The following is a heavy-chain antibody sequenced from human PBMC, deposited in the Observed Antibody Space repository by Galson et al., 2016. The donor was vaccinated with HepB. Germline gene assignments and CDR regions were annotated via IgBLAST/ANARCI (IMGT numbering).Heavy chain of an antibody. D-gene: IGHD5-24*01. Sequence: PTQTLTLTCTFSGFSFSINGMGVGWIRQPPGKALEWLALIYWDDDKRYRPSLKSRLTITKDTSKNQVVLTMTNMDPVDTATYYCAHFQWLTYFYYWGQGTLVTVSS. CDR3: AHFQWLTYFYY. CDR2: IYWDDDK. V-gene: IGHV2-5*02. J-gene: IGHJ4*02. CDR1: GFSFSINGMG.